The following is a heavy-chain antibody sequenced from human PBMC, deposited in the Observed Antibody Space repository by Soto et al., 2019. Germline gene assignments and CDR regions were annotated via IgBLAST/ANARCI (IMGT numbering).Heavy chain of an antibody. CDR2: ISSSSSYI. Sequence: EVQLLESGGGLVQPGGSLRLSCAASGFTFSSYSMNWVRQAPGKGLEWVSSISSSSSYIYYADSVKGRFTISRDNAKNSLYLQMNSLRAEDTAVYYCARDGAGLWGNYYYYGMDVWGQGTTVTVSS. D-gene: IGHD3-16*01. CDR3: ARDGAGLWGNYYYYGMDV. J-gene: IGHJ6*02. V-gene: IGHV3-21*01. CDR1: GFTFSSYS.